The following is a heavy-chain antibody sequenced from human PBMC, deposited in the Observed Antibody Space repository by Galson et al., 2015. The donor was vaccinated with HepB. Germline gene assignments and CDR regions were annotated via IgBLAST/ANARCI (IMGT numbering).Heavy chain of an antibody. CDR2: ISSSGNTI. Sequence: SLRLSCAASGFTFSSYSMNWVRQAPGKGLEWVSYISSSGNTIDYADSVKGRFTISRDNAKNSLYLQMNSLRVEDTAVYYCARGRGCSGYYPWFDYWGQGTLVTVSS. J-gene: IGHJ4*02. V-gene: IGHV3-48*01. CDR3: ARGRGCSGYYPWFDY. CDR1: GFTFSSYS. D-gene: IGHD3-22*01.